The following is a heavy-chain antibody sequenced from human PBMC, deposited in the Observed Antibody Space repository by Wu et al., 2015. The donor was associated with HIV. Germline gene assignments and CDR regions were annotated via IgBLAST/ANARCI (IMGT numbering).Heavy chain of an antibody. D-gene: IGHD6-19*01. CDR1: GYTFSSYD. Sequence: QVQLVQSGAEVKKPGASVKVSCKASGYTFSSYDINWVRQATGQGLEWMGWMNPRSGNTGYAQKFQGRVTMTRDTSINTAYMEVSSLRSEDTAVYYCARQXAYTSGWYIFDYWGQGTLVTVSS. CDR3: ARQXAYTSGWYIFDY. CDR2: MNPRSGNT. J-gene: IGHJ4*02. V-gene: IGHV1-8*01.